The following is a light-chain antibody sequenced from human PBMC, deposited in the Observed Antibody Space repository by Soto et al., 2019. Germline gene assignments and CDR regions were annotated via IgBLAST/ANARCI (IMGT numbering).Light chain of an antibody. CDR2: DVG. Sequence: QSALTQPASVSGSPGQSITISCTGSSSDVGGQNYVSWFQHHPGKAPKLMIYDVGNRPSGVSNRFSGSKSGITASLTISGLQAEDEADYYCSSYISSTTNVVFGGGTKLTVL. CDR1: SSDVGGQNY. V-gene: IGLV2-14*03. CDR3: SSYISSTTNVV. J-gene: IGLJ2*01.